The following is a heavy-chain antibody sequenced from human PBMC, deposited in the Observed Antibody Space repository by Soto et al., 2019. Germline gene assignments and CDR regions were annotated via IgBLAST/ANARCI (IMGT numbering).Heavy chain of an antibody. D-gene: IGHD1-1*01. CDR3: ARRYGSSFDY. Sequence: PSETLSLTCTVSGGSISSSSYYWGWIRQPPGKGLEWIGSIYYSGSTYYNPSLKSRVTISVDTSKNQLSLKLSSVTAADTAVYYCARRYGSSFDYWGQGTLVTVSS. CDR2: IYYSGST. V-gene: IGHV4-39*01. J-gene: IGHJ4*02. CDR1: GGSISSSSYY.